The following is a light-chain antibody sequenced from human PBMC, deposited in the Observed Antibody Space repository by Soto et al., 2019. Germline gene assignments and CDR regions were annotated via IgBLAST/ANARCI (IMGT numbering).Light chain of an antibody. J-gene: IGKJ1*01. CDR1: QSISRW. Sequence: DIQMTQSPSTLSASVGDRVTITCRASQSISRWLAWYQQKPGKAPKVLIWDATTLHRGVPSRFSGSGSGTEFTLTISSLQPDDFATYYCHYYNGYSTWALGHGTKV. CDR2: DAT. V-gene: IGKV1-5*01. CDR3: HYYNGYSTWA.